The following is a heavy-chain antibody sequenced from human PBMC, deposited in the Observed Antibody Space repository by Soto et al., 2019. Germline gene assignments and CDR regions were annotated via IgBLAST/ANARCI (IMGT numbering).Heavy chain of an antibody. CDR3: ARDGRNYYDSSGRDAFDI. CDR1: GFTFSSYG. CDR2: IWYDGSNK. D-gene: IGHD3-22*01. V-gene: IGHV3-33*01. J-gene: IGHJ3*02. Sequence: GGSLRLPCAPSGFTFSSYGMHWVRQAPGKGLEWVAVIWYDGSNKYYADSVKGRFTISRDNSKNTLYLQMNSLRAEDTAVYYCARDGRNYYDSSGRDAFDIWGQGTMVTVSS.